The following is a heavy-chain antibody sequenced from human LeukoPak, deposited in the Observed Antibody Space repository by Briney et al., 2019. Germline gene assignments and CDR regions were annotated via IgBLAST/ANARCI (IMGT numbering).Heavy chain of an antibody. V-gene: IGHV1-46*01. Sequence: ASVKVSCKASGYTFTSYYTHWVRQAPGEGLEWMGIINPSGGSTSYAQKFQGRVTMTRDMSTSTVYMELSSLRSEDTAVYYCARDSQLWLLGYFDYWGQGTLVTVSS. D-gene: IGHD5-18*01. CDR1: GYTFTSYY. J-gene: IGHJ4*02. CDR2: INPSGGST. CDR3: ARDSQLWLLGYFDY.